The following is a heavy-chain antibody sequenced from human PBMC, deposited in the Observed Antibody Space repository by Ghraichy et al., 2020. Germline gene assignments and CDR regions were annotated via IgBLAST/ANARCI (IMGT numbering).Heavy chain of an antibody. CDR2: ISSYSGTI. CDR3: AREGIYYDSSGYGIDS. D-gene: IGHD3-22*01. J-gene: IGHJ5*01. Sequence: VSYISSYSGTIYYADSVKVRFTISRDNAKNSLYLQMSSLRDEDTAVYYCAREGIYYDSSGYGIDSW. V-gene: IGHV3-48*02.